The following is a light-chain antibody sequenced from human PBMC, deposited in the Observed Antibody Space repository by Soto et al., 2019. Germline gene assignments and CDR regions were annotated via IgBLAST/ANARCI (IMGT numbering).Light chain of an antibody. Sequence: DIPMTQSPSSLSASVGDRVTITCQASQDISNYLNWYQQKPGEAPKLLVYDASNLEKGVPSRFRGGGSGTDFTFTISSLQPEDIATYYCQQYDNLPLTFGGGTKVEIK. CDR1: QDISNY. CDR3: QQYDNLPLT. V-gene: IGKV1-33*01. CDR2: DAS. J-gene: IGKJ4*01.